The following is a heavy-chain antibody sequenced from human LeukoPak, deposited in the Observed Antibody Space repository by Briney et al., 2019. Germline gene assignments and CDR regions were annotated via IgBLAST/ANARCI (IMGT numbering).Heavy chain of an antibody. CDR2: IDHSGST. CDR1: GGSISSYY. J-gene: IGHJ5*02. CDR3: ARRYGGFGEETFDP. V-gene: IGHV4-34*01. D-gene: IGHD3-10*01. Sequence: SETLSLTCTVSGGSISSYYWSWIRQPPGKGLEWIGEIDHSGSTNYNPSLKSRVTISVDTSKNQFSLKLRSVTAADTAVYYCARRYGGFGEETFDPWGQGTLDTVSS.